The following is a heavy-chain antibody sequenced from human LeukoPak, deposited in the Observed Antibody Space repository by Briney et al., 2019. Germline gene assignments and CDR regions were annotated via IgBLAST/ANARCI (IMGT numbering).Heavy chain of an antibody. D-gene: IGHD3-3*01. CDR2: IRSKAYGGTT. J-gene: IGHJ6*02. V-gene: IGHV3-49*04. CDR3: TREDWSGNPIRSYYGMDV. CDR1: GFTFSNYW. Sequence: GGSLRLSCAASGFTFSNYWMSWVRQAPGKGLEWVGFIRSKAYGGTTEYAASVKGRFTISRDDSKSIAYLQMNSLKTEDTAVYYCTREDWSGNPIRSYYGMDVWGQGTTVTVSS.